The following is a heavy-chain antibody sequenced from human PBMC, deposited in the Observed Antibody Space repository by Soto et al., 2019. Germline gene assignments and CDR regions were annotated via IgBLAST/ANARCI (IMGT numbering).Heavy chain of an antibody. V-gene: IGHV3-30*18. CDR1: GFTFSTYG. D-gene: IGHD2-15*01. Sequence: QVQLVESGGGVVQPGRSLRLSCAASGFTFSTYGMHWVRQAPGKGLEWVALISYDGSYKFYADSVKGRFTISRDNSKNTLYLQMNSLRADDTAVYYCAKDRVAVVVVVTASCDYWGQGTLVTVSS. CDR2: ISYDGSYK. J-gene: IGHJ4*02. CDR3: AKDRVAVVVVVTASCDY.